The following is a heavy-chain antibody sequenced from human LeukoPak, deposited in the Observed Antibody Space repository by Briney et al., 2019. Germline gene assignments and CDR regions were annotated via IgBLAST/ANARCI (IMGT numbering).Heavy chain of an antibody. D-gene: IGHD3-22*01. J-gene: IGHJ4*02. CDR1: GFTFSDYY. CDR3: ARDQDYYDSSGYTTSFDY. V-gene: IGHV3-11*01. Sequence: GGSLRLSCAASGFTFSDYYMRWIRQAPGKGLEWVSYISSSGSTIYYADSVKGRFTISRDNAKNSLYLQMNSLRAEDTAVYYCARDQDYYDSSGYTTSFDYWGQGTLVTVSS. CDR2: ISSSGSTI.